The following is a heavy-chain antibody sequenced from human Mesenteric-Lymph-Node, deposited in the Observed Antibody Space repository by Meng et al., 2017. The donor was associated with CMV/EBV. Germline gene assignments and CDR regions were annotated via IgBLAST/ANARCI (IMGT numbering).Heavy chain of an antibody. J-gene: IGHJ4*02. CDR1: GFTFTNHA. Sequence: GESLKISCAVSGFTFTNHAMSWVRQAPGKGLEWVSGLSGSGDNTYYGDSVKGRFTISRDNSKNTLYLQMNRLRGDDTAVYYCARADAVVPAAIFDYWGQGTLVTVSS. CDR2: LSGSGDNT. V-gene: IGHV3-23*01. CDR3: ARADAVVPAAIFDY. D-gene: IGHD2-2*01.